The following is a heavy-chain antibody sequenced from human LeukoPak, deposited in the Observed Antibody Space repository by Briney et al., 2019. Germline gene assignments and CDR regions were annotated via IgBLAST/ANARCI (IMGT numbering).Heavy chain of an antibody. CDR2: ISSSGSTI. D-gene: IGHD6-19*01. Sequence: QPGGSLRLSCAASVFTFSSYEMNWVRQAPGKGLEWVSYISSSGSTIYYADSVKGRFTISRDNAKNSLHLQMSSLRAEDTAVYYCAREPFDSSGWSERDYWGQGTLVTVSS. CDR1: VFTFSSYE. V-gene: IGHV3-48*03. CDR3: AREPFDSSGWSERDY. J-gene: IGHJ4*02.